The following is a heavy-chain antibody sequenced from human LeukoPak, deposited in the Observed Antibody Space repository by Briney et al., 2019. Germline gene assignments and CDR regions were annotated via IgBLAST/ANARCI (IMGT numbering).Heavy chain of an antibody. J-gene: IGHJ4*02. CDR1: GRSISSASYY. CDR2: IYTSGNT. D-gene: IGHD2-2*02. Sequence: SETLSLTCSVSGRSISSASYYWSWIRQPAGKGLEWIGRIYTSGNTDYNPALKSGVSMSVDASKTQVSLQLSSVTAADTAVYYCARGRRYCSSTSCYTGSIAARRMGYDYWGQGTLVTVSS. V-gene: IGHV4-61*02. CDR3: ARGRRYCSSTSCYTGSIAARRMGYDY.